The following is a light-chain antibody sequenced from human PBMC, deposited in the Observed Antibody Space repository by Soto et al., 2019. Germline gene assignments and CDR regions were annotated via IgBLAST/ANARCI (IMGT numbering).Light chain of an antibody. V-gene: IGKV3-15*01. CDR2: GAS. CDR1: QSISNN. Sequence: EIVMTQSPATLSVSPGERATLSCRASQSISNNLAWYHQRPGQAPRLLIYGASTRATGIPARFSGSGSGTEFTLTISGLQSEDFAVYYCQQYNNWWTFGQGTRVEIK. CDR3: QQYNNWWT. J-gene: IGKJ1*01.